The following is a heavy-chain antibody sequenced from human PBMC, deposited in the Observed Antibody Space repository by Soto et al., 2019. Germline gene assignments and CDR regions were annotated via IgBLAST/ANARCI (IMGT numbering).Heavy chain of an antibody. CDR2: IIPIFGTA. Sequence: QVQLVQSGAEVKKPGSSVKVSCKASGGTFSSYAISWVRQAPGQGLEWMGGIIPIFGTANYAQKFQSRVTITADESTSTAYMELSSLRSVDTAVYYCARVEIFGVVISYGMDVWGQGTTVTVSS. J-gene: IGHJ6*02. CDR3: ARVEIFGVVISYGMDV. D-gene: IGHD3-3*01. V-gene: IGHV1-69*01. CDR1: GGTFSSYA.